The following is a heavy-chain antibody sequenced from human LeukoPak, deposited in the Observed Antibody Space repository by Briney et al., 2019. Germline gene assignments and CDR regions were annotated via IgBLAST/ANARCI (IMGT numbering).Heavy chain of an antibody. V-gene: IGHV3-23*01. J-gene: IGHJ2*01. Sequence: GGSLRLSCAASGFTFSSYAMSWVRQAPGKGLEWVSAISGSGGGTYYAVSVKGRFTISRDNSKNTLYLQMNSLRTEDTAVYYCAKHSTGVECWGRGTLVTVSS. D-gene: IGHD3-10*01. CDR2: ISGSGGGT. CDR3: AKHSTGVEC. CDR1: GFTFSSYA.